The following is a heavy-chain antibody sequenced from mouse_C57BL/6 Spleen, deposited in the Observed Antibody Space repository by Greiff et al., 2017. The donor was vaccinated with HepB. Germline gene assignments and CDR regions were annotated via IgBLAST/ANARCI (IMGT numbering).Heavy chain of an antibody. CDR1: GYTFTSYW. D-gene: IGHD1-1*01. CDR3: ARDYYGSSYRWYFDV. J-gene: IGHJ1*03. CDR2: IYPGSGST. V-gene: IGHV1-55*01. Sequence: VKLQQSGAELVKPGASVKMSCKASGYTFTSYWITWVKQRPGQGLEWIGDIYPGSGSTNYNEKFKSKATLTVDTSSSTAYMQLSSLTSEDSAVYYCARDYYGSSYRWYFDVWGTGTTVTVSS.